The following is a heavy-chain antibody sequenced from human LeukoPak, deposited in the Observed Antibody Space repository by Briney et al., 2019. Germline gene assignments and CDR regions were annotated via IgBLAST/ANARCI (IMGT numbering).Heavy chain of an antibody. CDR3: AGGPETYYYDSSAYY. CDR1: GFTLSSYW. V-gene: IGHV3-74*01. Sequence: GGSLRLSCEASGFTLSSYWMHWVRQAPGKGLVWVSRINNDGSTEHYADSVKGRFTISRDNAENTLYLQMNSLRAEDTAVYYCAGGPETYYYDSSAYYWGQGTLVTVSS. CDR2: INNDGSTE. J-gene: IGHJ4*02. D-gene: IGHD3-22*01.